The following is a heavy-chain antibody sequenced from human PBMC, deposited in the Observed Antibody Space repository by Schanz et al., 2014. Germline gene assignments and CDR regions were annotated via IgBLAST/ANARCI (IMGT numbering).Heavy chain of an antibody. CDR3: ARGEFGRLFPTWFDP. CDR2: ISTRSITT. Sequence: EVQLVESGGGLVKPGDSLRLSCAASGFTFSSYTMKWVRQTPGKGLEWVSYISTRSITTYYPASLKGRFTISRDDAKNSLYLQMNSLTDEDTAVYYCARGEFGRLFPTWFDPWGQGTLVTVSS. CDR1: GFTFSSYT. D-gene: IGHD3-10*01. V-gene: IGHV3-48*02. J-gene: IGHJ5*02.